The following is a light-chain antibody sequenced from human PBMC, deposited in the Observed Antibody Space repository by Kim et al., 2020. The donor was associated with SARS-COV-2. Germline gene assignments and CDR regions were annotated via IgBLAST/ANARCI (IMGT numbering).Light chain of an antibody. V-gene: IGLV3-21*04. J-gene: IGLJ3*02. CDR2: YDS. CDR3: QLWDSSSDHPV. CDR1: NIGSKS. Sequence: SYELTQPPSVSVAPGKTARITCGENNIGSKSVNWYQQKPGQAPVLVIYYDSDRPSGIPERFSGSTSGNTATLTISRVEAGDEADYYCQLWDSSSDHPVFG.